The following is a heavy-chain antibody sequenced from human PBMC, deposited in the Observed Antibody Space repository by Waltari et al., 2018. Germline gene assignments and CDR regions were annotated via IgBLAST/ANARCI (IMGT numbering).Heavy chain of an antibody. CDR3: VREWSSSSSWFDP. Sequence: QVQLQESGPGLGKSSETLSLTCTVSGGSIGRNTFYWAWIRQPPGKRMAWMASINYSGSTYYMPSLKSRVTISVDTSRNQLSLRLTSVTAADTAVYFCVREWSSSSSWFDPWGQGTLVTVSS. J-gene: IGHJ5*02. V-gene: IGHV4-39*07. D-gene: IGHD6-6*01. CDR1: GGSIGRNTFY. CDR2: INYSGST.